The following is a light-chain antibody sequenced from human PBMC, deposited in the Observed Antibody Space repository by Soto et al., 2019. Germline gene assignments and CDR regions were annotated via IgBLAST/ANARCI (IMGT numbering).Light chain of an antibody. CDR1: SSNIGSNY. V-gene: IGLV1-47*02. CDR2: SSN. Sequence: QSVLTQPPSASGTPGQRVTISCSGSSSNIGSNYVYWYQHLPGTAPKLLIYSSNQRPSGVPDRFSASKSGTSASLAISGLRSEDEADYYCAAWDDSLSGSDVFGPGTKLTVL. J-gene: IGLJ1*01. CDR3: AAWDDSLSGSDV.